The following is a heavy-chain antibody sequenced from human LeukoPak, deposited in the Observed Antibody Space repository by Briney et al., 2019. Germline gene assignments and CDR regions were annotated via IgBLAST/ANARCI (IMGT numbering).Heavy chain of an antibody. CDR3: AGRPTGYSSGYIH. V-gene: IGHV3-23*01. CDR2: ISGSAHKI. Sequence: GGSLRLSCVASGITFSNYAVSWVRQAPEKGLDWVSVISGSAHKIRYADSVKGRFTISRDSSENIVYLQMNNLRVEDTAVYYCAGRPTGYSSGYIHWGQGTLVTVS. J-gene: IGHJ4*02. D-gene: IGHD5-18*01. CDR1: GITFSNYA.